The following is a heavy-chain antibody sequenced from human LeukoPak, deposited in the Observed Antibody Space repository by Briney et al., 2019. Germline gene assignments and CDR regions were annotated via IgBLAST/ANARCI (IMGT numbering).Heavy chain of an antibody. D-gene: IGHD3-10*01. J-gene: IGHJ4*02. V-gene: IGHV4-34*01. CDR1: GGSFSGYY. CDR3: ASQPYGSGSY. Sequence: SETLSLTCAVYGGSFSGYYWSWIRQPPGKGLEWIGEINHSGSTNYNPSLKSRVTISVDTSKNQFSLKLSSVTAADTAVYYCASQPYGSGSYWGQGTLVTVSS. CDR2: INHSGST.